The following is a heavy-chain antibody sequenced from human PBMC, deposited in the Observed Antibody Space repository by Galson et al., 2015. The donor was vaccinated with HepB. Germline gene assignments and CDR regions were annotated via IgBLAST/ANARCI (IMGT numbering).Heavy chain of an antibody. D-gene: IGHD3-3*01. Sequence: SVKVSCKASGGTFSSYAIGWVRQAPGQGLEWMGGIIPIFGTANYAQKFQGRVTITADESTSTAYMELSSLRSEDTAVYYCARGRVLEWLLYNWFDPWGQGTLVTVSS. CDR1: GGTFSSYA. CDR2: IIPIFGTA. J-gene: IGHJ5*02. V-gene: IGHV1-69*13. CDR3: ARGRVLEWLLYNWFDP.